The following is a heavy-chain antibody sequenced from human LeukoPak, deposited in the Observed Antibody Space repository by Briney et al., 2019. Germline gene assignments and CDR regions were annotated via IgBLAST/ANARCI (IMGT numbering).Heavy chain of an antibody. CDR2: IHYSGST. CDR3: ARDKENYVWGSYKY. CDR1: DDSISSSSNY. D-gene: IGHD3-16*01. Sequence: SETLPLTCTVSDDSISSSSNYWGWIRQPPGKGLEWIGSIHYSGSTYYNPSLKSRVTISVDTSKNQFSLKLSSVTAADTAVYYCARDKENYVWGSYKYWGQGTLVTVSS. V-gene: IGHV4-39*07. J-gene: IGHJ4*02.